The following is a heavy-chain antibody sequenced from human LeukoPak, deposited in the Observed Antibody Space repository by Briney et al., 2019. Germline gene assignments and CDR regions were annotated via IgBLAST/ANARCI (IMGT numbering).Heavy chain of an antibody. CDR1: GYTFTSYY. CDR2: INPSGGST. CDR3: ARGGVTIFGVVTRRNWFDP. V-gene: IGHV1-46*01. D-gene: IGHD3-3*01. Sequence: ASVTVSCTASGYTFTSYYMHWVRQAPGQGLEWMGLINPSGGSTSYAQKFQGRVTMTRDTSTSTVYMELSSLRSEDTAVYYCARGGVTIFGVVTRRNWFDPWGQGTLVTVSS. J-gene: IGHJ5*02.